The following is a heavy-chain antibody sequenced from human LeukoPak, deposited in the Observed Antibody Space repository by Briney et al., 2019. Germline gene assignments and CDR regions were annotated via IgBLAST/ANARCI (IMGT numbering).Heavy chain of an antibody. CDR3: ARGLHYVWGISPGGHWYFDL. J-gene: IGHJ2*01. V-gene: IGHV4-39*01. CDR2: IYYSGST. D-gene: IGHD3-16*01. CDR1: GGSISSSSYY. Sequence: PSETLSLTCTVSGGSISSSSYYWGWIRQPPGKGLEWIGSIYYSGSTYYNPSLKSRVTISVDTSKNQFSLKLSSVTAADTAVYYCARGLHYVWGISPGGHWYFDLWGRGTLVTVSS.